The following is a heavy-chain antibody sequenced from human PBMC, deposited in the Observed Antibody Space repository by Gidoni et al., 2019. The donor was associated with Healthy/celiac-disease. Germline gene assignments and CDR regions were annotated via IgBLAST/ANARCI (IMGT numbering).Heavy chain of an antibody. CDR2: IYHSGST. CDR1: GGSISRGGYS. D-gene: IGHD3-3*01. V-gene: IGHV4-30-2*01. J-gene: IGHJ6*02. Sequence: QLQLQESGPGLVKPSQTLSLTCAVSGGSISRGGYSWSWIRQPPRKGLEWIGYIYHSGSTYYNPSLKSRVTVSVDRSKNQFSLKLSSVTAADTAVYYCARSIFGVPYGMDVWGQGTTVTVSS. CDR3: ARSIFGVPYGMDV.